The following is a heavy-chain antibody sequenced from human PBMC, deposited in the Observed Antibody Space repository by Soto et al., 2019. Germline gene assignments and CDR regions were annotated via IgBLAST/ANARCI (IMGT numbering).Heavy chain of an antibody. CDR1: GGSVSDNF. CDR2: IHARGST. V-gene: IGHV4-4*07. Sequence: PSETLSLTCTVFGGSVSDNFWSWVRQPAGKGPEYIGRIHARGSTNYNPSLKSRVTMSVDTSHNQFSLRLSSVTAADTAVYYCAIGPYGGGGCFFASWGQRALVTVSS. D-gene: IGHD2-21*02. J-gene: IGHJ5*01. CDR3: AIGPYGGGGCFFAS.